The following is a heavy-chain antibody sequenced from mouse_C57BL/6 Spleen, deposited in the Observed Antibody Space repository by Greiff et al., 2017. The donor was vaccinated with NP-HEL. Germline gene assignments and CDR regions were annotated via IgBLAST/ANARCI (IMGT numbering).Heavy chain of an antibody. Sequence: VKLMESGPELVKPGASVKISCKASGYAFSSSWMNWVKQRPGKGLEWIGRIYPGDGDTNYNGKFKGKATLTADKSSSTAYMQLSSLTSEDSAVYFCARSSDYYGSSHWYFDVWGTGTTVTVSS. V-gene: IGHV1-82*01. J-gene: IGHJ1*03. D-gene: IGHD1-1*01. CDR3: ARSSDYYGSSHWYFDV. CDR1: GYAFSSSW. CDR2: IYPGDGDT.